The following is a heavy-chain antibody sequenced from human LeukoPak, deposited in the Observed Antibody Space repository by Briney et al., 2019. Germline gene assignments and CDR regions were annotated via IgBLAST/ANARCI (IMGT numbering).Heavy chain of an antibody. J-gene: IGHJ4*02. D-gene: IGHD6-13*01. V-gene: IGHV1-18*01. CDR2: ISAYNGKT. Sequence: ASVKVSCKASGYTFTNYGISWVRQAPGQGLEWMGWISAYNGKTNYAQKVQGRVTMTTDTSTSTAYMELTSLRSDDTAVYYCARIEQQLTPFDCWGQGTLVTVSS. CDR3: ARIEQQLTPFDC. CDR1: GYTFTNYG.